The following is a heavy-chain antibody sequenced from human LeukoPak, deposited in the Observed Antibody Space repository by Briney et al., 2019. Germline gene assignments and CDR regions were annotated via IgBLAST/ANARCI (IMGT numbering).Heavy chain of an antibody. D-gene: IGHD5-18*01. J-gene: IGHJ6*02. CDR3: ARGTDTAMASANGMDV. CDR1: GGSISSYY. Sequence: SETLSPTCTVSGGSISSYYWSWIRQPPGRGLEWIGYIYYSGSTNYNPSLKSRVTISVDTSKNQFSLKLSSVTAADTAVYYCARGTDTAMASANGMDVWGQGTTVTVSS. CDR2: IYYSGST. V-gene: IGHV4-59*01.